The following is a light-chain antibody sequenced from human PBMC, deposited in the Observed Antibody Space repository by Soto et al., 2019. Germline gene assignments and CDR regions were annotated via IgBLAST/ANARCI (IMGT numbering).Light chain of an antibody. CDR3: QQYNNWPPYA. CDR1: QSIRGN. Sequence: EIVMTQSPATLSVSPGERATLSCRASQSIRGNLAWYQQKPGQAPRLLIYYASTRASGIPGRFSGSGSGTEFTLSTSSLQSEDSALSYCQQYNNWPPYAFGQGTKVEIK. CDR2: YAS. V-gene: IGKV3-15*01. J-gene: IGKJ2*01.